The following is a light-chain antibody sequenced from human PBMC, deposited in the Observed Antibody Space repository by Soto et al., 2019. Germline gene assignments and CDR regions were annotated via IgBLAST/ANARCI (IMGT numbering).Light chain of an antibody. V-gene: IGKV3-15*01. J-gene: IGKJ1*01. CDR1: QSVSSS. Sequence: EVVMTQSPATLSMSPGERATLSCRASQSVSSSLAWYQQKPGQAPRLLIYGASTRATGIPDRFSGSGSETEFTITISSLQAEDFANYYCQQYNNWWTFGQGTKVEIK. CDR3: QQYNNWWT. CDR2: GAS.